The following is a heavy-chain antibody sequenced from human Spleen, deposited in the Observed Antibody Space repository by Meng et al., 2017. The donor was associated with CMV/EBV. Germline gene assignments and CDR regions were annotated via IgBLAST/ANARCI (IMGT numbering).Heavy chain of an antibody. CDR1: GSTFNGFY. CDR2: INPNSGGT. D-gene: IGHD1-26*01. J-gene: IGHJ5*02. CDR3: ARDPSGTYSGWFDP. Sequence: TGSTFNGFYMHWVRQARGRGLEWVGWINPNSGGTSYAEKFQGRVTMTRDTSISTAYMELSRLRSDDTAVYYGARDPSGTYSGWFDPWGQGTLVTVSS. V-gene: IGHV1-2*02.